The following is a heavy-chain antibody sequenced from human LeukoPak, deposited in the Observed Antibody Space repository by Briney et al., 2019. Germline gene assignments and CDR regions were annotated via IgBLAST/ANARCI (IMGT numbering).Heavy chain of an antibody. J-gene: IGHJ3*02. V-gene: IGHV4-59*08. CDR2: IYYSGST. CDR3: AREYSSSSGRRAFDI. CDR1: GGSISGYY. D-gene: IGHD6-6*01. Sequence: PSETLSLTCTVPGGSISGYYWSWIRQPPGKGLEWIGYIYYSGSTNYNPSLKSRLTISTDTSENQFSLKLSSVTAADTAVYYCAREYSSSSGRRAFDIWGQGTMVTVSS.